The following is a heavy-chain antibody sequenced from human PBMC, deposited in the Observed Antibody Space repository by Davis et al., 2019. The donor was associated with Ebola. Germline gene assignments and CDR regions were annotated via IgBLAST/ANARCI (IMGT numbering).Heavy chain of an antibody. D-gene: IGHD6-19*01. CDR2: IIPMFGTA. V-gene: IGHV1-69*13. CDR3: ARDRERGGWYPKNIDY. Sequence: AASVKVSCKASGYTFNSHAISWVRQVPGQGLEWMGGIIPMFGTANYAQKFQGRVTITADESTSTAYMELSSLTSEDTAVYYCARDRERGGWYPKNIDYWGQGTLVTVSS. J-gene: IGHJ4*02. CDR1: GYTFNSHA.